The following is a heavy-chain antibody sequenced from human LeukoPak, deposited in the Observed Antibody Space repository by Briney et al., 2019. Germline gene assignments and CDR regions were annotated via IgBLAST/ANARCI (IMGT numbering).Heavy chain of an antibody. J-gene: IGHJ6*02. CDR1: GGSFSGYY. V-gene: IGHV4-34*01. CDR2: INHSGST. Sequence: SETLSLTCAVYGGSFSGYYWSWIRQPPGKGLEWIGEINHSGSTNYNPSLKSRVTISVDTSKNQFSLKLSSVTAADTAVYYCARYGTMIVVVNVDGMDVWGQGTTVTVSS. CDR3: ARYGTMIVVVNVDGMDV. D-gene: IGHD3-22*01.